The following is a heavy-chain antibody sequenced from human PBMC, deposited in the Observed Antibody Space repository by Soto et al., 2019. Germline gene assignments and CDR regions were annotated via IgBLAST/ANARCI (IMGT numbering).Heavy chain of an antibody. CDR1: GGSISSNNW. Sequence: PSETLSLTCAVSGGSISSNNWWSWVRQPPGKGLEWIGEMYASGSTSYNPSLKSRLTISVDKSKNQLSLNLDSVTAADTALYYCAIETVAGRDYWGQGTLVTVSS. CDR3: AIETVAGRDY. CDR2: MYASGST. J-gene: IGHJ4*02. D-gene: IGHD6-19*01. V-gene: IGHV4-4*02.